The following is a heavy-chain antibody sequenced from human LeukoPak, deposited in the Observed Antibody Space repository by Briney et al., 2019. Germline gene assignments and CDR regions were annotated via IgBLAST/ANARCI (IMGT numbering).Heavy chain of an antibody. CDR1: GFTFSSYA. V-gene: IGHV3-23*01. Sequence: GGSLRLSCAASGFTFSSYAMSWVRQAPGKGLEWVSAISGSGGSTYYADSVKGRFTISRDNSKNTLYLQMNSLRAEDTAVYYCAREGVSGSYYPYAFDIWGQGTMVTVSS. D-gene: IGHD3-10*01. J-gene: IGHJ3*02. CDR2: ISGSGGST. CDR3: AREGVSGSYYPYAFDI.